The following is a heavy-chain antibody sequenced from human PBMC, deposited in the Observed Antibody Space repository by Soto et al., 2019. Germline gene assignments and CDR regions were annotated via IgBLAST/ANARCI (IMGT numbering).Heavy chain of an antibody. J-gene: IGHJ6*02. V-gene: IGHV3-33*01. CDR1: GFTFSSYG. D-gene: IGHD4-4*01. Sequence: GGSLRLSCAASGFTFSSYGMHWVRQAPGKGLEWVAVIWYDGSNKYYADSVKGRFTISRDNSKNTLYLQMNSLRAEDTAVYYCARDQLDDYSNYGYYYYGMDVWGQGTTVTVSS. CDR2: IWYDGSNK. CDR3: ARDQLDDYSNYGYYYYGMDV.